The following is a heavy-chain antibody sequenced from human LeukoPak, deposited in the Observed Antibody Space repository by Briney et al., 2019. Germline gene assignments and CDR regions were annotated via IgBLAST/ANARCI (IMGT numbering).Heavy chain of an antibody. J-gene: IGHJ5*02. CDR2: IYYSGST. V-gene: IGHV4-39*01. CDR1: GGSISSSSYY. CDR3: ARSTIAAAVVNWFDP. Sequence: PSETLSLTCTVSGGSISSSSYYWGWIRQPPGKGLEWIGSIYYSGSTYYNPSLKSRVTISVDTSKNQFSLNLSSVTAADTAVYYCARSTIAAAVVNWFDPWGQGTLVTVSS. D-gene: IGHD6-13*01.